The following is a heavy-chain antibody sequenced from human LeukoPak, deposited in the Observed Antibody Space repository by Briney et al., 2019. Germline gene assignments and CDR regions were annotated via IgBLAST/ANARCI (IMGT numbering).Heavy chain of an antibody. CDR3: ARDVAGGSCYSCDYYYGMDV. V-gene: IGHV1-46*01. D-gene: IGHD2-15*01. CDR1: GYTFTSYY. Sequence: ASVKVSCKASGYTFTSYYMHWVRQAPGQGLEWMGIINPSGGSTSYAQKFQGRVTMTRDTSTSTVYMELSSLRSEDTAVYYCARDVAGGSCYSCDYYYGMDVRGQGTTVTVSS. J-gene: IGHJ6*02. CDR2: INPSGGST.